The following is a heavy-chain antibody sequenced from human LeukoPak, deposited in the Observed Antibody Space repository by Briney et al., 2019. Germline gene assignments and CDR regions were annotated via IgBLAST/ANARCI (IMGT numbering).Heavy chain of an antibody. Sequence: GGCLRLSCAASGFAVSSNYMSWVRQAPGKGLEWVSIIYSGLSTYYADSVRGRFTISRDNSKNTLYLQMNTLRAEDTAVYYCASGIAVNAFDIWGQGTMVTAS. J-gene: IGHJ3*02. CDR3: ASGIAVNAFDI. D-gene: IGHD6-19*01. V-gene: IGHV3-53*01. CDR1: GFAVSSNY. CDR2: IYSGLST.